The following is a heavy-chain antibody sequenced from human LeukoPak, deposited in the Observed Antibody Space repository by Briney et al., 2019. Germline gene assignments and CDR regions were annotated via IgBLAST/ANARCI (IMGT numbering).Heavy chain of an antibody. J-gene: IGHJ5*02. Sequence: SETLSLTCTVSGGSISSYYWSWIRQPAGKGLEWIGRIYTSGSTNYNPSLKSRVTISVDTSKNQFSLKLSSVTAADTAVYYCARGHCRSSNCLHDSSWPFDPWGQGTLVTVSS. CDR2: IYTSGST. CDR3: ARGHCRSSNCLHDSSWPFDP. D-gene: IGHD2-2*01. CDR1: GGSISSYY. V-gene: IGHV4-4*07.